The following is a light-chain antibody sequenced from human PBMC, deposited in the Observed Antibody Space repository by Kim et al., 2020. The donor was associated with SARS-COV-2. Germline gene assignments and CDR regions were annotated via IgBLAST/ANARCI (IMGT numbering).Light chain of an antibody. CDR2: AAS. J-gene: IGKJ4*01. CDR1: QNIINF. Sequence: DLQMTQSPSSLSAAVGDRVTITCRASQNIINFLNWYQQKPGKAPNLLINAASNLQSGVPSRFSGSGSGTDFTLTISSLQPGDFATYFCQETYSDPVTFGGGTKVDIK. V-gene: IGKV1-39*01. CDR3: QETYSDPVT.